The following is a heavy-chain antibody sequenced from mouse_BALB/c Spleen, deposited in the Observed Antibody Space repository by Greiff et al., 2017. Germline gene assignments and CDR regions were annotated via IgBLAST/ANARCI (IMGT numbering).Heavy chain of an antibody. V-gene: IGHV1-63*02. Sequence: VQLKESGAELVRPGTSVKISCKASGYTFTNYWLGWVKQRPGHGLEWIGDIYPGGGYTNYNEKFKGKATLTADTSSSTAYMQLSSLTSEDSAVYFCATLIHYYGYHYWGQGTTLTVSS. J-gene: IGHJ2*01. CDR1: GYTFTNYW. CDR2: IYPGGGYT. D-gene: IGHD1-2*01. CDR3: ATLIHYYGYHY.